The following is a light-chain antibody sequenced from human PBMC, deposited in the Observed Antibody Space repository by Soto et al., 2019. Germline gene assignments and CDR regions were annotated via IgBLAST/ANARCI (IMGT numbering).Light chain of an antibody. J-gene: IGKJ4*01. CDR2: GAS. Sequence: EIVMTQSPATLSVSPGERATLSCRASQSVSSNLAWYQQKSGQGPSLLIYGASRRATGIPDKFSGSDSGTEFTLTISSLQSEDFAVYYCRQYNNWPRTVGGGTKVEIK. CDR3: RQYNNWPRT. V-gene: IGKV3-15*01. CDR1: QSVSSN.